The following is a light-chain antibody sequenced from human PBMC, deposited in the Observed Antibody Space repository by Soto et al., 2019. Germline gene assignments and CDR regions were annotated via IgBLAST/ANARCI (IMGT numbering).Light chain of an antibody. V-gene: IGKV3-11*01. CDR1: QSLGTD. CDR3: QRRRDWPIT. Sequence: EIVLTQSPATLSLSPGVGATLSCRASQSLGTDLAWYQQKPGQAPRLLMYDASNRATGIPARFSGSGSGTDFTLTISSLEPEDFAVYYCQRRRDWPITFGQGTRLETK. CDR2: DAS. J-gene: IGKJ5*01.